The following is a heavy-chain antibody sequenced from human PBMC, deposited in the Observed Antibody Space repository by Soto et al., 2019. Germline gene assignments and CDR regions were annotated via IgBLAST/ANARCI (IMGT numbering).Heavy chain of an antibody. CDR1: GGSISSGDYY. D-gene: IGHD3-9*01. V-gene: IGHV4-30-4*01. J-gene: IGHJ6*02. Sequence: PSETLSLTCTVSGGSISSGDYYWSWIRQPPGKGLDWIGYIYYSGSTYYNPSLKSRVTISVDTSKNQFSLKLSSVTAADTAVYYCARDPVLRYFDGPPDYYGMDVWGQGTTVTVSS. CDR3: ARDPVLRYFDGPPDYYGMDV. CDR2: IYYSGST.